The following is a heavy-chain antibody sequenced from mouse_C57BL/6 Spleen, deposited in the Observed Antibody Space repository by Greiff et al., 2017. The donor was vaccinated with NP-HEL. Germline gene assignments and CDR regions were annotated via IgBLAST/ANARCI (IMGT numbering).Heavy chain of an antibody. Sequence: EVNVVESGGGLVKPGGSLKLSCAASGFTFSSYAMSWVRQTPEKRLEWVATISAGGSYTYYPDNVKGRCTISRDNAKNNLYLQMSHLKSEDTAMYYCARDWYYYGSRGGYFDVWGTGTTVTVSS. V-gene: IGHV5-4*01. J-gene: IGHJ1*03. D-gene: IGHD1-1*01. CDR2: ISAGGSYT. CDR3: ARDWYYYGSRGGYFDV. CDR1: GFTFSSYA.